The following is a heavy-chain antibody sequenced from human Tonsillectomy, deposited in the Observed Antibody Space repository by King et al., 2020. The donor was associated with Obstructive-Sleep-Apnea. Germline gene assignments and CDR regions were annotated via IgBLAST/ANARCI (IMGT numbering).Heavy chain of an antibody. CDR1: GGSISSYY. CDR3: ASRYCSSTSCYWYFDL. V-gene: IGHV4-59*08. CDR2: IYYSGST. J-gene: IGHJ2*01. Sequence: QLQESGPGLVKPSETLSLTCTVSGGSISSYYWSWIRQPPGKGLEWIGYIYYSGSTNYNPSLKSRVTISVDTSKNQFSLKLSSVTAADTAVYYCASRYCSSTSCYWYFDLWGRGTLVTVSS. D-gene: IGHD2-2*01.